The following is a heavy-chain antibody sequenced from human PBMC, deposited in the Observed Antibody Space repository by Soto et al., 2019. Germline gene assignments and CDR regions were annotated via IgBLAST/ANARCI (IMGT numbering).Heavy chain of an antibody. Sequence: PGGSLRLSCAASGFTFRSYAIHWVRQAPGKGLEWVAVISRDGTNKYYVDSVKGRFTISRDNSKDTVYLQMNSLRDEDSAMFYCARSRSGAVADSFDFWGQGTMVTVYS. V-gene: IGHV3-30*04. J-gene: IGHJ4*02. CDR2: ISRDGTNK. CDR1: GFTFRSYA. D-gene: IGHD3-10*01. CDR3: ARSRSGAVADSFDF.